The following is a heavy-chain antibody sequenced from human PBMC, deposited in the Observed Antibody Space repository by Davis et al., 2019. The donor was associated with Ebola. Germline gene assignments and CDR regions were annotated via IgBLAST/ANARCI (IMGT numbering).Heavy chain of an antibody. J-gene: IGHJ6*03. CDR3: ATRLECTKGECSGYYYMNV. CDR1: GFIFSNYE. V-gene: IGHV3-15*01. Sequence: GESLKISCAGSGFIFSNYEMNWVRQAPGRGLEWVGLIKSKSEGGTTEYSAPVKDRFTISRDDSRNTLFLQMNGLKTEDTAVYYCATRLECTKGECSGYYYMNVWGKGTTVTVS. D-gene: IGHD2-8*01. CDR2: IKSKSEGGTT.